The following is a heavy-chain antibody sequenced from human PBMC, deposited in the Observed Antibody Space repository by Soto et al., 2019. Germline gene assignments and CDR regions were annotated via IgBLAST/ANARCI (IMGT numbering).Heavy chain of an antibody. Sequence: SETLSLTCTVSGGSISSYYWSWIRQPPGKGLEWIGYIYYSGSTNYNPSLKSRVTISVDTSKNQFSLKLSSVTAADTAVYYCARLIGNSWLDSWGQGTLVTVSS. D-gene: IGHD2-8*01. V-gene: IGHV4-59*01. CDR2: IYYSGST. CDR1: GGSISSYY. CDR3: ARLIGNSWLDS. J-gene: IGHJ5*01.